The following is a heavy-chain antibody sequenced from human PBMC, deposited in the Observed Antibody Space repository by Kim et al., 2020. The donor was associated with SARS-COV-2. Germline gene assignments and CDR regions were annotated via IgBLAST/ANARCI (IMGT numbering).Heavy chain of an antibody. CDR3: TRGDCNSTSCQLHYFDY. Sequence: ASVKVSCKASGYTFTGYYLHWVRQAPGQGLEWMGSINPNSGGTNCAQKFQARVTMTRDTSISTAYMELSRLRSDDTAVYYCTRGDCNSTSCQLHYFDYWGQGTLVTVSS. J-gene: IGHJ4*02. D-gene: IGHD2-2*01. CDR2: INPNSGGT. V-gene: IGHV1-2*02. CDR1: GYTFTGYY.